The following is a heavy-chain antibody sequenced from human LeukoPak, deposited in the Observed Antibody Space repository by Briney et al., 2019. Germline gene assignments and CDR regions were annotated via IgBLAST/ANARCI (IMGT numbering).Heavy chain of an antibody. CDR3: ARDRYSSSSGICYMDV. J-gene: IGHJ6*03. D-gene: IGHD6-6*01. CDR1: GGSISSGSYY. V-gene: IGHV4-61*02. CDR2: IYTSGST. Sequence: SETLSLTCTVSGGSISSGSYYWSWIRQPAGKGLEWIGRIYTSGSTNYNPSLKSRVTISVDTSKNKFSLKLSSVTAADTAVYYCARDRYSSSSGICYMDVWGKGTTVTVSS.